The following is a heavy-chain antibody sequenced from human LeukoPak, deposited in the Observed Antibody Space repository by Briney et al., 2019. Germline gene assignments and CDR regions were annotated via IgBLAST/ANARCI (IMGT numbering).Heavy chain of an antibody. D-gene: IGHD1-26*01. J-gene: IGHJ4*02. CDR3: ARVLAGATYFDY. CDR2: ISSSGSTM. Sequence: GGSVRLSCAASGFIFSRFEMTWVRQAPGKGLEWVSYISSSGSTMYYADSLKGRITLSRDNAKNPLDLQMNSLRAEDTAIYYCARVLAGATYFDYWGQGTLVTVSS. V-gene: IGHV3-48*03. CDR1: GFIFSRFE.